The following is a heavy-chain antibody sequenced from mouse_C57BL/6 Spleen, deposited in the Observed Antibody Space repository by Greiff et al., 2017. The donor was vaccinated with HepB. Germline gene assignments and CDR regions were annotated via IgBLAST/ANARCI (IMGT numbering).Heavy chain of an antibody. V-gene: IGHV5-12*01. D-gene: IGHD3-1*01. CDR1: GFTFSDYY. CDR2: ISNGGGST. Sequence: EVKLEESGGGLVQPGGSLKLSCAASGFTFSDYYMYWVRQTPEKRLEWVAYISNGGGSTYYPDTVKGRFTISRDNAKNTLYLQMSRLKSEDTAMYYCARPLIGGDAMDYWGQGTSVTVSS. CDR3: ARPLIGGDAMDY. J-gene: IGHJ4*01.